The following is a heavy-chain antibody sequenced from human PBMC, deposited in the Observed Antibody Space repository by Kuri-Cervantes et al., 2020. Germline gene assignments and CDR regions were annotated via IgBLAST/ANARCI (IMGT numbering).Heavy chain of an antibody. CDR1: GFTFSSYS. D-gene: IGHD6-13*01. CDR2: ISSSSSYI. V-gene: IGHV3-21*03. J-gene: IGHJ5*02. Sequence: GESLKISCAASGFTFSSYSMNWVRQAPGKGLEWVSSISSSSSYIYYADSVKGRFTISRDNAKNSLYLQMNSLRAEDTAVYYCARYDVRAAVGRWFDPWGQGTLVTVSS. CDR3: ARYDVRAAVGRWFDP.